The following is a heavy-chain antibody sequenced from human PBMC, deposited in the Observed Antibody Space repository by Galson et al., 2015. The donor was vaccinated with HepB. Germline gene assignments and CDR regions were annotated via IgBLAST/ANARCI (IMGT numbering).Heavy chain of an antibody. CDR3: ARVPYKTARPEGMDYYYAMDV. V-gene: IGHV1-46*01. J-gene: IGHJ6*02. D-gene: IGHD6-6*01. Sequence: SVKVSCKASGYTFINYYIHWVRQAPGQGLEWMGFINPGDGRSTYAQKIQGRVTMTRDTSTSTVYMELSSLRSEDTAVYYCARVPYKTARPEGMDYYYAMDVWGQGTTVTVSS. CDR2: INPGDGRS. CDR1: GYTFINYY.